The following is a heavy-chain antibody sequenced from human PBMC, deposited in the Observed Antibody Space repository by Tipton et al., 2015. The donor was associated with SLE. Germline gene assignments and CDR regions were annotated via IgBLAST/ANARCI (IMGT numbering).Heavy chain of an antibody. D-gene: IGHD1-26*01. CDR3: ARDYRGGNPYYYYMDV. CDR2: IYYSGST. V-gene: IGHV4-59*01. Sequence: TLSLTCTVSGGSISSYYWSWIRQPPGKGLEWIGYIYYSGSTNYNPSLKRRVTISVDTSKNQFSLKLSSVTAADTAVYYCARDYRGGNPYYYYMDVWGKGTTVTVSS. J-gene: IGHJ6*03. CDR1: GGSISSYY.